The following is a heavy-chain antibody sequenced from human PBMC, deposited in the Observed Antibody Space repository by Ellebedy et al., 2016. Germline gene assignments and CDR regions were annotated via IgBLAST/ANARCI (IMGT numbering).Heavy chain of an antibody. D-gene: IGHD4-11*01. CDR3: ARPMTTVKVGDYYYGMDV. V-gene: IGHV1-69*13. Sequence: SVKVSCKASGGTFSSYAISWVRQAPGQGLEWMGGIIPIFGTANYAQKFEGRVTITADESTRTAYMELSSLRSEDTAVYYCARPMTTVKVGDYYYGMDVWGQGTTVTVSS. J-gene: IGHJ6*02. CDR2: IIPIFGTA. CDR1: GGTFSSYA.